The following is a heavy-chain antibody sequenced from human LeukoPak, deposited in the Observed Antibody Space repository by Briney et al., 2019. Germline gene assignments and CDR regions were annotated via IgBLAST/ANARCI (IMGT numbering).Heavy chain of an antibody. CDR2: ISSSSSHI. D-gene: IGHD1-1*01. CDR1: GFTFSSYS. V-gene: IGHV3-21*01. Sequence: PGGSLRLSCAASGFTFSSYSMNWVRQAPGKGLEWVSSISSSSSHIYYADSVKGRFTISRDNAKNSLYLQMNSLRAEDTAVYYCARVLENGMDVWGQGTTVTVSS. J-gene: IGHJ6*02. CDR3: ARVLENGMDV.